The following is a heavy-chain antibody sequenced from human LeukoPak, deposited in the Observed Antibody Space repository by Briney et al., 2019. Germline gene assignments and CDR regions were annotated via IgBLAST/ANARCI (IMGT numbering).Heavy chain of an antibody. V-gene: IGHV3-7*01. Sequence: GGSLRLSCAASGFTFSNAWMSWVRQAPGKGLEWVANIKQNGSEETYIDSVKGRFIISRDNAKNSLYLQMNSLRAEDTAVYYCADPGVGYWGQGTLVTVSS. CDR1: GFTFSNAW. CDR3: ADPGVGY. D-gene: IGHD2-8*01. J-gene: IGHJ4*02. CDR2: IKQNGSEE.